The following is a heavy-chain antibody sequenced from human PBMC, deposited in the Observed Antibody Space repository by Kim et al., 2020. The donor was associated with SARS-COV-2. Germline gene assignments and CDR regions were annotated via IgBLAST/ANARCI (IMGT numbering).Heavy chain of an antibody. J-gene: IGHJ4*02. Sequence: ASVKVSCKASGYTFTSYYMHWVRQAPGQGLEWMGVINPSGGSTTYAQKFQGRVTMTRDTSTSTVYMELSSLRSEDTAMYYCARAYSSGWYFGGDFWGQGTLVTVSS. D-gene: IGHD6-13*01. V-gene: IGHV1-46*01. CDR3: ARAYSSGWYFGGDF. CDR2: INPSGGST. CDR1: GYTFTSYY.